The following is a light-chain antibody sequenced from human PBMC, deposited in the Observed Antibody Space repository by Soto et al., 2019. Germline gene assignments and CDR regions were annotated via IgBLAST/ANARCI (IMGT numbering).Light chain of an antibody. V-gene: IGKV4-1*01. CDR1: QSVLYSSNNKNY. Sequence: DLVMTQSPDSLAVSLGERATLNCKSSQSVLYSSNNKNYLAWYQQKPGQPPKLLIYWASTRESGVPDRFSGSGPGTDFTLTISSLQAEDVAVYYCQQYYSTPQTFGQGTKVDIK. CDR3: QQYYSTPQT. J-gene: IGKJ1*01. CDR2: WAS.